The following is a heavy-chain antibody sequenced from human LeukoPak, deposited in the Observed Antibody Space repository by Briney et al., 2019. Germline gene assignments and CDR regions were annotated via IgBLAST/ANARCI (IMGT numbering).Heavy chain of an antibody. D-gene: IGHD3-16*02. CDR1: GYSFTSYW. CDR3: ARHPPFMITFGGVIVPPDF. CDR2: IYPGDSDT. J-gene: IGHJ4*02. Sequence: GESLKISCKVSGYSFTSYWIGWVRQMPGKGLEWMGIIYPGDSDTRYSPSFQGQVTISADKSISTTYLQWSSLKASDTAIYYCARHPPFMITFGGVIVPPDFWGQGTLVTVSS. V-gene: IGHV5-51*01.